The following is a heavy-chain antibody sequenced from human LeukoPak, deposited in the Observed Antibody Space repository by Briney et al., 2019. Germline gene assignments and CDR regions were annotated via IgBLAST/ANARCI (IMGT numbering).Heavy chain of an antibody. V-gene: IGHV3-30*03. CDR3: ARGRWVATNQAYYFDD. J-gene: IGHJ4*02. D-gene: IGHD5-12*01. CDR2: MSNSGENT. CDR1: GFTFSSYS. Sequence: GGSLRLSCAASGFTFSSYSMQWVRQTPGKGLEWVGIMSNSGENTFYGEAVKGRFTISRDNSQNTLYLQMNSLRPEDTAVYYCARGRWVATNQAYYFDDWGQGTLVTVSS.